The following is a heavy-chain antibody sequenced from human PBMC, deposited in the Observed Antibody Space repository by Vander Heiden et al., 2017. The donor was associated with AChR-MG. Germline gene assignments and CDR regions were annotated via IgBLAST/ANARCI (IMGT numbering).Heavy chain of an antibody. Sequence: EVKKPASSVKVSCKASGGTFSSYAISWVRPAPGQGPEWMGGTISIFGTANYAQKFQGRGTITADKSTSTAHMELSSLRSEDTAVYCCARGPDIVVVPAAIGWFDPWGQGTLVTVSS. D-gene: IGHD2-2*01. J-gene: IGHJ5*02. CDR2: TISIFGTA. CDR3: ARGPDIVVVPAAIGWFDP. V-gene: IGHV1-69*06. CDR1: GGTFSSYA.